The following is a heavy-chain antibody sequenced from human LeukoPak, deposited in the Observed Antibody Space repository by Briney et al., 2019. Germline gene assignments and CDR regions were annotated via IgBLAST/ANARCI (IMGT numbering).Heavy chain of an antibody. CDR1: GYNFTNYW. J-gene: IGHJ4*02. V-gene: IGHV5-51*01. D-gene: IGHD5-24*01. CDR2: IYSGDSDT. CDR3: ARRRDGYNYVGTDY. Sequence: GESLKISCKGSGYNFTNYWIGWVRPMPGKGLEWMGIIYSGDSDTTYSPSFQGQVTISADKSISTAYLQWSSLKASDTAMYYCARRRDGYNYVGTDYWGQGTLVTVSS.